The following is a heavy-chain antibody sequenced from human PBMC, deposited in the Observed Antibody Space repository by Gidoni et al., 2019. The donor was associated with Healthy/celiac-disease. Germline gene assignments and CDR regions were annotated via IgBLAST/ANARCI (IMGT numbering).Heavy chain of an antibody. V-gene: IGHV3-33*01. CDR3: AREESLEGLLPYYFDY. J-gene: IGHJ4*02. CDR1: GFTLTTNG. Sequence: QVQLVESGGGVVQPGRSLSLPCAASGFTLTTNGMHWVRQAPGQGLEWVAVIWYDGSNKYYADSVKGRFTISRDNSKNTLYLQMNSLRAEDTAVYYCAREESLEGLLPYYFDYWGQGTLVTVSS. D-gene: IGHD2-15*01. CDR2: IWYDGSNK.